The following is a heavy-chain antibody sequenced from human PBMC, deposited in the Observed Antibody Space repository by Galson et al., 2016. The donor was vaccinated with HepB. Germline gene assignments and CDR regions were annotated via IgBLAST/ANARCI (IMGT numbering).Heavy chain of an antibody. D-gene: IGHD1-26*01. CDR2: ISSSGEHI. V-gene: IGHV3-23*01. J-gene: IGHJ4*02. CDR1: GFTFGSYA. Sequence: SLRLSCAASGFTFGSYAMSWVRQSPGEGLEWVSSISSSGEHISYADSVKGRFTISRDNSKKTVSLLMSSLRADDTAIYYCAKVGFSDLDYWGQGTLVTVSS. CDR3: AKVGFSDLDY.